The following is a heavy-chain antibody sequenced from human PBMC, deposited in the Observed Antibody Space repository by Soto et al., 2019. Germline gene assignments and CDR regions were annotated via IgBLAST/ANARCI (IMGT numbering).Heavy chain of an antibody. V-gene: IGHV3-11*01. J-gene: IGHJ6*02. D-gene: IGHD3-3*01. CDR3: ARGKTSRTFSYGMDV. Sequence: GGSLRLSCAASGFIFSYSYMSWIRQAPGKGLEWVSYIGSSGTTIYYADSVKGRFTLSRDNAKNSLYLQMNSLRAEDTAVYYCARGKTSRTFSYGMDVWGQGSTVTVSS. CDR2: IGSSGTTI. CDR1: GFIFSYSY.